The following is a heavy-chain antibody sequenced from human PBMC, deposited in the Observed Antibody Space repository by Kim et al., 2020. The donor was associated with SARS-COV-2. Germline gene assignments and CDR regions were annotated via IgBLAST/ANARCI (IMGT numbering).Heavy chain of an antibody. V-gene: IGHV4-39*01. D-gene: IGHD2-15*01. CDR3: ARGVVITATFDF. J-gene: IGHJ4*02. Sequence: YYNPPLKSRVAISVDTSTNQISLMLSSVTAADTSLYYCARGVVITATFDFWGQGTLVTVSS.